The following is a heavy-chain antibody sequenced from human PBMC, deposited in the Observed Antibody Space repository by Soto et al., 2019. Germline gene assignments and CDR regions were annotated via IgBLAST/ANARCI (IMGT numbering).Heavy chain of an antibody. J-gene: IGHJ4*02. CDR2: ISYDGSNK. D-gene: IGHD6-13*01. CDR3: EEGIAEVVSVFDY. CDR1: GFTFSSYA. Sequence: GGSMRLSCAASGFTFSSYAMHCVRQAPGKGLEWVAVISYDGSNKYYADSVKGRFTISRDNSKNTLYLQMNSLRAEDTAVYYWEEGIAEVVSVFDYWGKGTLVTVSP. V-gene: IGHV3-30-3*01.